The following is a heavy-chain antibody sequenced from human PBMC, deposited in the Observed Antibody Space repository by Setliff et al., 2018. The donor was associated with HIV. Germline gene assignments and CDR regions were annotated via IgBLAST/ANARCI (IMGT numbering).Heavy chain of an antibody. J-gene: IGHJ6*03. CDR2: MYHTGST. D-gene: IGHD1-26*01. Sequence: SETLSLTCAVSGYSISSGCYWGWIRQPPGKGLEWIGSMYHTGSTYYSPSLNSRVTMSLDTSMNQFSLKLTSVTAADTALYYCARYRRFADYIDVWGKGTTVTVSS. CDR3: ARYRRFADYIDV. V-gene: IGHV4-38-2*01. CDR1: GYSISSGCY.